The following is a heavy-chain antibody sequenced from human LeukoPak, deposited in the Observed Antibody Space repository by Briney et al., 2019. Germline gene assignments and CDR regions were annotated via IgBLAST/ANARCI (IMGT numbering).Heavy chain of an antibody. CDR2: ISGSGGST. J-gene: IGHJ4*02. CDR1: GFTFSSYG. CDR3: AKDYYYYDSSGPNYFDY. V-gene: IGHV3-23*01. Sequence: GGSLRLSCAASGFTFSSYGMSWVRQAPGKGLEWVSAISGSGGSTYYADSVKGRFTISRDNSKNTLYLQMNSLRAEDTAVYYCAKDYYYYDSSGPNYFDYWGQGTRVTVSS. D-gene: IGHD3-22*01.